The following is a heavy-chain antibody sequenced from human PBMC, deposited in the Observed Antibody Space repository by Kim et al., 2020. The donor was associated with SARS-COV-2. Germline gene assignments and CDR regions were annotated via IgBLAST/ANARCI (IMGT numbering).Heavy chain of an antibody. CDR3: AREKGYGKGSGWIENYYFDY. V-gene: IGHV4-39*02. J-gene: IGHJ4*02. Sequence: SETLSLTCTVSGGSISSSSYYWGWIRQPPGKGLEWIGSIYYSGSTYYNPSLKSRVTISVDTSKNQFSLKLSSVTAADTAVYYCAREKGYGKGSGWIENYYFDYWGQGTLVTVSS. CDR1: GGSISSSSYY. CDR2: IYYSGST. D-gene: IGHD6-19*01.